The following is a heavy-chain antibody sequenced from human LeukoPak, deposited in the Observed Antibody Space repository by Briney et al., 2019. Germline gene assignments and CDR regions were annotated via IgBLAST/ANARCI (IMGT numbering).Heavy chain of an antibody. J-gene: IGHJ5*02. CDR1: GGSISSYY. Sequence: SGTLSLTCTVSGGSISSYYWGWIPQPPGKGLEWIGSFYYSGSAYYNPSLKSRVTISVDTSKNQFSLKLSSVTAADTAVYYCARRRYYDSSGYYGYNWFDPWGQGTLVTVSS. D-gene: IGHD3-22*01. V-gene: IGHV4-39*01. CDR2: FYYSGSA. CDR3: ARRRYYDSSGYYGYNWFDP.